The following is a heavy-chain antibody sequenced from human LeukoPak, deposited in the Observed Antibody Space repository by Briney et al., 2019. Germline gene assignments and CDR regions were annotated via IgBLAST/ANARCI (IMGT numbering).Heavy chain of an antibody. J-gene: IGHJ6*03. Sequence: GSSVKVSCKASGGTFSSYAISWVRQAPGQGLEWMGGIIPIFGTANYAQKFQGRVTITADESTSTAYMELSSLGSEDTAVYYCATKRMYSNIDYYYYYMDVWGKGTTVTVSS. CDR3: ATKRMYSNIDYYYYYMDV. CDR1: GGTFSSYA. V-gene: IGHV1-69*01. D-gene: IGHD4-11*01. CDR2: IIPIFGTA.